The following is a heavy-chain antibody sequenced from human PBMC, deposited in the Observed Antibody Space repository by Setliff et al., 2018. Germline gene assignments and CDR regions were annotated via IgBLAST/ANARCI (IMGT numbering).Heavy chain of an antibody. CDR1: GGSFNVYF. CDR2: ISHSGST. D-gene: IGHD2-2*01. J-gene: IGHJ4*02. CDR3: RLAHCNDTSCEEALDY. Sequence: SETLSLTCAVYGGSFNVYFWSWIRQPPGKGLEWIGEISHSGSTNYSPSLKSRVTMSVDKSKNQFSLNLNSVTAAVTAVYYFRLAHCNDTSCEEALDYWSQGALVTV. V-gene: IGHV4-34*01.